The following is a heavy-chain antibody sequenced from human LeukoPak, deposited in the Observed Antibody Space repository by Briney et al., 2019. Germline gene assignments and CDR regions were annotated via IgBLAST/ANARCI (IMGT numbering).Heavy chain of an antibody. CDR2: INPNSGGT. V-gene: IGHV1-2*02. CDR3: VSSGPVEMATIYFDY. Sequence: ASVKVSCKASGYTFTGYYMHWVRQAPGQGLEWMGWINPNSGGTNYAQKFQGRVTMTRDTSISTAYMELSRLRSDDTAVYYCVSSGPVEMATIYFDYWGQGTLVTVSS. CDR1: GYTFTGYY. D-gene: IGHD5-24*01. J-gene: IGHJ4*02.